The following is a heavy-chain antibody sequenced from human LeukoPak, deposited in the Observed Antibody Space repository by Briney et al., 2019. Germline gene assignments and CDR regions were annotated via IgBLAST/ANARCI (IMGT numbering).Heavy chain of an antibody. CDR2: INHSGGT. Sequence: PSETLSLTCAVYGGSFSGYYWSWIRQPPGKGLEWIGEINHSGGTNYNPSLKSRVTISVDTSKNQFSLKLSSVTAADTAVYYCARPLWFGSSEGDYYYMDVWGKGTTVTVSS. J-gene: IGHJ6*03. CDR3: ARPLWFGSSEGDYYYMDV. D-gene: IGHD3-10*01. CDR1: GGSFSGYY. V-gene: IGHV4-34*01.